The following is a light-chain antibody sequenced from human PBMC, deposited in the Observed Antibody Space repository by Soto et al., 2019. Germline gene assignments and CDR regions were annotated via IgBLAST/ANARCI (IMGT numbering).Light chain of an antibody. J-gene: IGKJ3*01. CDR3: QQTNSFPFT. V-gene: IGKV3-20*01. CDR1: QSVSNNY. CDR2: GAS. Sequence: EIVLTQSPGTLSLSPGERATLSCRASQSVSNNYLAWYQQKPGQAPRLLIYGASNRATGIPDRFSGSGSGTDFTLTISRLEPEDFATYYCQQTNSFPFTFGPGTKVDIK.